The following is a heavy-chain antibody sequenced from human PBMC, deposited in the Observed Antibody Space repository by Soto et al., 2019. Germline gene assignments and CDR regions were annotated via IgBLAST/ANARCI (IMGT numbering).Heavy chain of an antibody. CDR3: ASWVYSLNY. V-gene: IGHV3-7*01. CDR2: LNQDGSER. CDR1: GFTFSDSW. D-gene: IGHD2-15*01. J-gene: IGHJ4*02. Sequence: EVQLVESGGGLVQPGGSLRLSCVTSGFTFSDSWMNWVLQAPGKGLEWVANLNQDGSERKYVDSVKGRFTISRDNARNSVYLQINNLSMEDTAVYYCASWVYSLNYWGQGTLVTVSS.